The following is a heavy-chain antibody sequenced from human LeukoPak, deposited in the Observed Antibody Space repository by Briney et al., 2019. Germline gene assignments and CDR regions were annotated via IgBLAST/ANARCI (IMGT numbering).Heavy chain of an antibody. CDR3: AKWGDFDVLTGYYVPDF. CDR2: ITGSGGNT. J-gene: IGHJ4*02. V-gene: IGHV3-23*01. D-gene: IGHD3-9*01. CDR1: GFTFSNYA. Sequence: PGASLRLSCAASGFTFSNYAMSWVRQAPGKGLEWVSAITGSGGNTYYADSVKGRFTISRDNSKNTLYLQMNSLRDEDTAVYYCAKWGDFDVLTGYYVPDFWGQGTLVTVS.